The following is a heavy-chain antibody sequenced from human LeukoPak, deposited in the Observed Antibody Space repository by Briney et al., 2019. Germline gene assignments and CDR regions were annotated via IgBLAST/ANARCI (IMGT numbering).Heavy chain of an antibody. V-gene: IGHV1-69*04. CDR2: IIPILGIA. CDR1: GGTFSSYA. J-gene: IGHJ5*02. CDR3: ARGRGVVAPAATPLDP. Sequence: ASVKVSCKASGGTFSSYAISWVRQAPGQGLEWMGRIIPILGIANYAQKFQSRVTITADKSTSTAYMELSSLRSEDTAVYYCARGRGVVAPAATPLDPWGQGTLVTVSS. D-gene: IGHD2-2*01.